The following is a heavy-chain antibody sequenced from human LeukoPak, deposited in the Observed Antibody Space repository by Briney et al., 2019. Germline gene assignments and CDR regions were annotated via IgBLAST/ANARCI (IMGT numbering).Heavy chain of an antibody. CDR2: IYSSGST. V-gene: IGHV4-4*07. CDR1: GASISGYY. CDR3: APSPSPFFYVVSGDYLEALDI. D-gene: IGHD2-21*02. Sequence: SETLSLTCTVSGASISGYYWSWIRQPAGKGLEWIGRIYSSGSTNYNPSLKSRVTMSVHTSMNQLSLKLSSVTAADTAIYYCAPSPSPFFYVVSGDYLEALDIWGRGTMVTVSS. J-gene: IGHJ3*02.